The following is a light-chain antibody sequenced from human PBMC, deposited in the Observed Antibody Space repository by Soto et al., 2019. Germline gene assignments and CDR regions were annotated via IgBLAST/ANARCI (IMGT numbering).Light chain of an antibody. CDR2: KAS. Sequence: DIQMTQSPSTLSASVGDRVTITCRASQSISSWLAWYQQKPGKAPKLLIYKASSLESGVPSRFSGSGSGTEFTLXXSSLQPDDFATYYXQQYNSYPYTFGQGTKLEIK. CDR1: QSISSW. CDR3: QQYNSYPYT. J-gene: IGKJ2*01. V-gene: IGKV1-5*03.